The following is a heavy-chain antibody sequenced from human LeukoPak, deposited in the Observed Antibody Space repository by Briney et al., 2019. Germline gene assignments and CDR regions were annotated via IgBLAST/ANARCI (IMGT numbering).Heavy chain of an antibody. CDR3: ARRDIVVVVSASDY. CDR2: ITASGDST. D-gene: IGHD2-15*01. V-gene: IGHV3-23*01. J-gene: IGHJ4*02. Sequence: GGSLRLSCAASGPTFSNYVMIWVRQAPGKGLEWVSGITASGDSTYYGDSVKGRFTMSRDNSKNTVYLQMNSLRVDDTAVYYCARRDIVVVVSASDYWGQGTLVTVSS. CDR1: GPTFSNYV.